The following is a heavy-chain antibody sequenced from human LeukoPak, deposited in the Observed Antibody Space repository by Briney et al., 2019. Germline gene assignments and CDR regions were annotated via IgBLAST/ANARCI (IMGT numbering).Heavy chain of an antibody. CDR1: GGSISSYY. J-gene: IGHJ4*02. D-gene: IGHD6-13*01. Sequence: PSGTLSLTCTVSGGSISSYYWSWIRQPPGKGLEWIGYMYYSGSTNYNPSLKSRVTISVDTSKNQFSLKLSSVTAADTAVYYCARVYSSSSLGPWGQGTLVTVSS. V-gene: IGHV4-59*08. CDR3: ARVYSSSSLGP. CDR2: MYYSGST.